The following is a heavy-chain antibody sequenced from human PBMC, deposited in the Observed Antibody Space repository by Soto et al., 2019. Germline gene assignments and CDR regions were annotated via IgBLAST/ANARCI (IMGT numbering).Heavy chain of an antibody. CDR2: INIGGSS. J-gene: IGHJ4*01. V-gene: IGHV3-23*01. CDR1: GFTFSSYA. D-gene: IGHD3-22*01. CDR3: AKSYDSSGYYCLDF. Sequence: GGSLRLSCAASGFTFSSYAMSWVRQAPGRGLEWVSSINIGGSSYYADSVKGRFTISRDNSKNTLYLRMNSLRAEDAAIYYCAKSYDSSGYYCLDFWGHGTLVTVSS.